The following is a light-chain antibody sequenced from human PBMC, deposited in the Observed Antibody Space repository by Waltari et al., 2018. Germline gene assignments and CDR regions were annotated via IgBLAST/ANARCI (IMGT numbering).Light chain of an antibody. V-gene: IGKV1-33*01. CDR2: DGS. CDR3: QQHDNFPFT. Sequence: IQLTQSPPSLSASVGDRVTITCQASQEIGESFNWYQTQPGTVPKVLIYDGSNLEAGVPSRFSGSRSGTDFTLTISSLQPDDIATYFCQQHDNFPFTFGPGTKVKIK. CDR1: QEIGES. J-gene: IGKJ3*01.